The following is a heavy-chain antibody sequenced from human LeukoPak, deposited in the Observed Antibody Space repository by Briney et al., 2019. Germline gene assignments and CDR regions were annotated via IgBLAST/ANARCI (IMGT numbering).Heavy chain of an antibody. CDR3: ARELVLRQDFGRAFDI. CDR1: GGSIGSGGYY. V-gene: IGHV4-31*03. Sequence: SETLSLTCTVSGGSIGSGGYYWSWIRQHPGKGLEWIGYIYYSGSTYYNLSLKSRVTISVDTSKNQFSLKLSSVTAADTAVYYCARELVLRQDFGRAFDIWGQGTMVTVSS. D-gene: IGHD3-3*01. J-gene: IGHJ3*02. CDR2: IYYSGST.